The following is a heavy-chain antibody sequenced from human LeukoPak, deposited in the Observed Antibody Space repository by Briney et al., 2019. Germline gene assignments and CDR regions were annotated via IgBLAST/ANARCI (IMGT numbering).Heavy chain of an antibody. V-gene: IGHV3-9*01. J-gene: IGHJ4*02. CDR2: ISWNSGSI. CDR3: AKDPSGYNSPGGFDY. CDR1: GFTFDDYA. Sequence: GGSLRLSCAASGFTFDDYAMHWVRQAPGKGLEWVSGISWNSGSIGYGDSVKGRFTISRDNAKNSLHLQMNSLRAEDTALYYCAKDPSGYNSPGGFDYWGQGTLVTVSS. D-gene: IGHD5-24*01.